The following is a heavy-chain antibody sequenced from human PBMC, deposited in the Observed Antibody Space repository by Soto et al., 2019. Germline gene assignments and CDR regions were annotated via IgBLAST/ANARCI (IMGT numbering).Heavy chain of an antibody. CDR3: ARGRFLEWLSFNYYYYYGMDV. J-gene: IGHJ6*02. V-gene: IGHV1-8*01. CDR2: MNPNSGNT. D-gene: IGHD3-3*01. CDR1: GYTFTSYD. Sequence: VKVSCKASGYTFTSYDINWVRQATGQGLEWMGWMNPNSGNTGYAQKFQGRVTMTRNASISTAYMELSSLRSEDTAVYYCARGRFLEWLSFNYYYYYGMDVWGQGTTVTVSS.